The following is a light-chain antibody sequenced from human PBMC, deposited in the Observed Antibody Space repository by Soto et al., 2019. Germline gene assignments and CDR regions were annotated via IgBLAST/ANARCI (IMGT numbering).Light chain of an antibody. CDR2: DAS. V-gene: IGKV3-11*01. J-gene: IGKJ1*01. CDR3: QQRSNCPPWT. Sequence: EIVLTQSPATLSLSPGERATLSCRASQSVSSYLAWYQQKPGQAPRLLIYDASNRVTGIPARFSGSGSGTDFSITTSSPEHQDDAVYYCQQRSNCPPWTFGQGTKVEIK. CDR1: QSVSSY.